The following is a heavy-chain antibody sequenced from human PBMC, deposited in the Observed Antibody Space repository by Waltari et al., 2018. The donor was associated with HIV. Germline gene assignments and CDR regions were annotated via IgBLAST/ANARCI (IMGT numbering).Heavy chain of an antibody. V-gene: IGHV4-31*03. D-gene: IGHD3-16*01. CDR1: PGSFTSVSFY. CDR2: TYNSGRT. J-gene: IGHJ4*02. CDR3: ARGGGIPPV. Sequence: QVQLQESGPGLVKPSQTLSLTCTVSPGSFTSVSFYWSWIRQHPGTGLEWIWYTYNSGRTYYNPSLKSRVTISLVTSKNPFSLNLSSVTAADTALYYCARGGGIPPVWGQGTLVTVSS.